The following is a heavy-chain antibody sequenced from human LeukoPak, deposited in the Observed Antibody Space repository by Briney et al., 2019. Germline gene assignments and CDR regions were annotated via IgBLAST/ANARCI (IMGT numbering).Heavy chain of an antibody. Sequence: GTSLRLSCVASGFTFSRHSMHWVRQAPGKGLEWVALILYDGSKEYYADSVEGRFTISRDNSKGTLYLQLSSLRAEDTAVYYCAKVPHYGGNSPYFDSWGQGTLVTVPS. CDR2: ILYDGSKE. V-gene: IGHV3-30-3*01. CDR3: AKVPHYGGNSPYFDS. CDR1: GFTFSRHS. J-gene: IGHJ4*02. D-gene: IGHD4-23*01.